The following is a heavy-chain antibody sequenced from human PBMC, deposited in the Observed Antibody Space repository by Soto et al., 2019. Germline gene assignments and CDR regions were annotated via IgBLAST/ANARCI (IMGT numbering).Heavy chain of an antibody. CDR3: ARVSAADTFYFDY. D-gene: IGHD6-13*01. J-gene: IGHJ4*02. CDR2: ISGGGGSP. V-gene: IGHV3-23*01. Sequence: EVQLLESGGGLVQPGGSLRLSCVASGFTFSSYTMTWVRQAPGKGLEWVSAISGGGGSPYYADFVKGRFTISRDNSKNALDLQMNSLRAEDTAVYYCARVSAADTFYFDYWGQGTLVTASS. CDR1: GFTFSSYT.